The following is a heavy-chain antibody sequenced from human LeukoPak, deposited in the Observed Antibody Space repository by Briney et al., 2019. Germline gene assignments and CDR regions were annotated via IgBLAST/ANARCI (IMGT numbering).Heavy chain of an antibody. V-gene: IGHV4-34*01. J-gene: IGHJ4*02. Sequence: PSETLSLTCAVYGYSFSAYFWNWIRQAPGKRLEYIAEINHRGSSHYNPSLKTRVTLSVDTSKNQFSLMLTSVTAADTALYFCARGSSFDGYCSAGACDAGYYDSWGQGTPVTVSS. CDR3: ARGSSFDGYCSAGACDAGYYDS. D-gene: IGHD2-15*01. CDR1: GYSFSAYF. CDR2: INHRGSS.